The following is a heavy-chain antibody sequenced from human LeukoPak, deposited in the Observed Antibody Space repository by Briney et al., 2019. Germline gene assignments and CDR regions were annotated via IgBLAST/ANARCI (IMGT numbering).Heavy chain of an antibody. CDR2: ISGSGGST. Sequence: PGGCLRLSCAASVFTFSSYAMSWVRQAPGNGLEWVSAISGSGGSTYYADSVKGRFTISRDNSKNTLYLQMNSLRAEDTAVYYCAKDLGYSCGYSLDYWGQGTLVTVSS. CDR1: VFTFSSYA. CDR3: AKDLGYSCGYSLDY. J-gene: IGHJ4*02. D-gene: IGHD5-18*01. V-gene: IGHV3-23*01.